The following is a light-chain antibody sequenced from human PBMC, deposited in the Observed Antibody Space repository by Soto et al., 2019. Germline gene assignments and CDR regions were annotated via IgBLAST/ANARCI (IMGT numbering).Light chain of an antibody. CDR2: DVS. CDR3: SSYTSSSTLYV. Sequence: QSLLTQPPSVSGSPGQSVTISCTETKSGVGNYNRVSWYQQPPDAVPKLIIYDVSIRPSGVPDRFSGSKSGNTTSLTISGLQAEDEADYYCSSYTSSSTLYVFGSGTKVTVL. V-gene: IGLV2-18*02. J-gene: IGLJ1*01. CDR1: KSGVGNYNR.